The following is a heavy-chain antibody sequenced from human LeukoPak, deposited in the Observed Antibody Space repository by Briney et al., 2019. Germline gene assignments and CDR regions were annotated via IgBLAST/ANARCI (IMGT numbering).Heavy chain of an antibody. CDR3: ASAAPLRYFDWLLSGNWFDP. CDR2: ISSSGSTI. Sequence: GGSLRLSCAASGFTFSSYEMNWVRQALGKGLEWVSYISSSGSTIYYADSVKGRFTISRDNAKNSLYLQMNSLRAEDTAVYYCASAAPLRYFDWLLSGNWFDPWGQGTLVTVSS. J-gene: IGHJ5*02. CDR1: GFTFSSYE. V-gene: IGHV3-48*03. D-gene: IGHD3-9*01.